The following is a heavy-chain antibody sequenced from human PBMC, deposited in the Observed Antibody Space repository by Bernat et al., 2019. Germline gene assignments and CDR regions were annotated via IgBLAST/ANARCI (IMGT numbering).Heavy chain of an antibody. V-gene: IGHV3-73*02. CDR3: TSSTPDLDY. CDR2: IRSKANSYAT. CDR1: GFTFSGSA. Sequence: EVQLVESGGGLVQPGGSLKLSCAASGFTFSGSAMHWVRQASGKGLEWVGRIRSKANSYATAYAASVKGRFTISRDDSKHTAYLQMNSLRTEDTAVYYCTSSTPDLDYWGLGTLVTVSS. D-gene: IGHD5/OR15-5a*01. J-gene: IGHJ4*02.